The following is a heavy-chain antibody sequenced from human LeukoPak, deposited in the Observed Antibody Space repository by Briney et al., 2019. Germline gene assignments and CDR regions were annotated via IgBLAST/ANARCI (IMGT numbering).Heavy chain of an antibody. Sequence: ASVKVSCKASGYTFTSYGISWVRQAPGQGLEWMGWISAYNGNTNYAQKLQGRVTMTTDTSTSTAYMELRSLRSDDTAVYYCARVPNAYYYESSGNWPSDYWGQGTLVTVSS. V-gene: IGHV1-18*01. CDR3: ARVPNAYYYESSGNWPSDY. J-gene: IGHJ4*02. CDR2: ISAYNGNT. D-gene: IGHD3-22*01. CDR1: GYTFTSYG.